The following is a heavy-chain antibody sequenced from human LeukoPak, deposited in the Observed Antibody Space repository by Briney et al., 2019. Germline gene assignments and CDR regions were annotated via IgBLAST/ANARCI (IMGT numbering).Heavy chain of an antibody. V-gene: IGHV4-59*01. Sequence: SETLSLTCTVSDDSITIYYWSWIRQPPGKGLEWIGYIDHTGITNYNPSLNSRVTISRDTSKNHFSLELSSATAADTAVYYCARTSGYIDYWGQGTLVTVSS. CDR1: DDSITIYY. D-gene: IGHD2-15*01. J-gene: IGHJ4*02. CDR3: ARTSGYIDY. CDR2: IDHTGIT.